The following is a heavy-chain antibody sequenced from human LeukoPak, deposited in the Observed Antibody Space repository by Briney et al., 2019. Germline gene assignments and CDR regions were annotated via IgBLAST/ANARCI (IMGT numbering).Heavy chain of an antibody. CDR2: ISHDGSNT. V-gene: IGHV3-30*18. CDR1: GFSFGSYW. CDR3: AKEMKPWMHFDY. D-gene: IGHD5-12*01. Sequence: GGSLRLSCVASGFSFGSYWMAWVRQAPGKGLEWVAVISHDGSNTDYTDSVKGRFTISRDNSKNTLYLQMNSLRAEDTAVYYCAKEMKPWMHFDYWGQGTLVTVSS. J-gene: IGHJ4*02.